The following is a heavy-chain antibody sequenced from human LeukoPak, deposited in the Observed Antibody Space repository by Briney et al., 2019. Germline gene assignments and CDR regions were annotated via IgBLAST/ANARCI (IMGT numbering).Heavy chain of an antibody. D-gene: IGHD2-15*01. Sequence: GGSLRLSCAASGFTFSNYWMNWVRQAPGKGLEWVAILKQDGSEILYVDSVKGRFTISRDNAKNSLYLQMNSLRAEDTAVYYCAGGAGWSIDYWGQGTLVTVSS. CDR3: AGGAGWSIDY. CDR1: GFTFSNYW. V-gene: IGHV3-7*01. J-gene: IGHJ4*02. CDR2: LKQDGSEI.